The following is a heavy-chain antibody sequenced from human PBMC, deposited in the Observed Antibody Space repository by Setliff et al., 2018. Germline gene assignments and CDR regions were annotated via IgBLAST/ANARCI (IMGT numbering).Heavy chain of an antibody. J-gene: IGHJ4*02. CDR2: INPDGSET. CDR1: GFTYNNCW. Sequence: PGGSLRLSCGASGFTYNNCWVSWVRQAPGKGLEWLASINPDGSETYYVDSVKGRFTISRDNAKNSLSLQMNSLRTEDTAVYYCFGAGTCSYWGQGTLVTVSS. CDR3: FGAGTCSY. D-gene: IGHD3-10*01. V-gene: IGHV3-7*01.